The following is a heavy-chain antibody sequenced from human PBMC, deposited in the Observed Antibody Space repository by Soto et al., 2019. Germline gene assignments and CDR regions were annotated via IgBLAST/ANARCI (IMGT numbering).Heavy chain of an antibody. CDR1: GFTFSSYA. CDR2: ISFSDGGT. Sequence: EEQLLESGGGLIQPGGSLRLACAASGFTFSSYAMTWVRQAPGKGLEWVSSISFSDGGTYYADSVKGRLTISRDNSKNTLFLQMNSLRVEDTAVYYCVKDDRILGRRYFDLWGRGTLVPVSS. V-gene: IGHV3-23*01. CDR3: VKDDRILGRRYFDL. J-gene: IGHJ2*01. D-gene: IGHD2-15*01.